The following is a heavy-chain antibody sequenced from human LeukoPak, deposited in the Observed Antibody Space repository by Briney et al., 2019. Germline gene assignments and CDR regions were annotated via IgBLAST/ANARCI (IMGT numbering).Heavy chain of an antibody. CDR1: GFTFSSYS. CDR3: ARQGPYGDYSH. D-gene: IGHD4-17*01. V-gene: IGHV3-21*01. Sequence: GGSLRLSCAAPGFTFSSYSMNWVRQAPGKGLEWVSSISSSSSYIYSADSLKGRFTISRDNAKNSLFLQINSLRAEDTAVYYCARQGPYGDYSHWGQGTMVTVSS. J-gene: IGHJ4*02. CDR2: ISSSSSYI.